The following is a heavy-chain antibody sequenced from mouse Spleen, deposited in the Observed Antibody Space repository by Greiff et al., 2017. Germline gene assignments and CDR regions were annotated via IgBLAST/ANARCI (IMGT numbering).Heavy chain of an antibody. D-gene: IGHD2-5*01. Sequence: EVQLVESGGGLVQSGRSLRLSCATSGFTFSDFYMEWVRQAPGKGLEWIAASRNKANDYTTEYSASVKGRFIVSRDTSQSILYLQMNALRAEDTAIYYCARDASKRGAMDYWGQGTSVTVSS. J-gene: IGHJ4*01. CDR2: SRNKANDYTT. CDR3: ARDASKRGAMDY. CDR1: GFTFSDFY. V-gene: IGHV7-1*01.